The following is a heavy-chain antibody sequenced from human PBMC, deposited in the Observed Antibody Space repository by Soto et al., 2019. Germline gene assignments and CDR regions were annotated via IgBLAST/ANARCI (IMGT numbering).Heavy chain of an antibody. V-gene: IGHV4-34*01. CDR3: ARGQYTNGYYYYMDV. CDR1: GGSVSGYY. Sequence: PSETLSLTCAVYGGSVSGYYWSWIRQPPGKGLEWIGEINHSGSTNYNPSLKSRVAISVDTSKNQFSLKLSSVTAADTAVYYCARGQYTNGYYYYMDVWGKGTTVTVSS. D-gene: IGHD2-8*01. CDR2: INHSGST. J-gene: IGHJ6*03.